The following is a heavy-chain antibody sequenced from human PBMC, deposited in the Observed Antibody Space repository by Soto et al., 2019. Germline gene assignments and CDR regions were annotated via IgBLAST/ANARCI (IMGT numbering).Heavy chain of an antibody. CDR2: ISAYNGNT. CDR1: GYTFTSYG. CDR3: ARDRYSSGWTPDYIHPFDI. D-gene: IGHD6-19*01. V-gene: IGHV1-18*01. Sequence: QVQLVQSGAEVKKPGASVKVSCKASGYTFTSYGISWVRQAPGQGLEWMGWISAYNGNTNYAQKLQGRVTMTTDTDTSTAYMELRSLRSDDTAVYYCARDRYSSGWTPDYIHPFDIWGQGTMVTVSS. J-gene: IGHJ3*02.